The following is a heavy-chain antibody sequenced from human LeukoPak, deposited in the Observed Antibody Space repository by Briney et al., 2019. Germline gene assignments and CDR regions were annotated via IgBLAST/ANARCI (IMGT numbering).Heavy chain of an antibody. V-gene: IGHV4-59*01. CDR2: IYHTGNT. CDR3: ARDGRNVGHCSGNSCYRRAFDI. Sequence: SETLSLTCTVSGGSISSYYWNWIRQPPGKGLEWIGYIYHTGNTNYNPSLKSRVTLSIDTSKNQLSLMLSSVTAADTAVYYCARDGRNVGHCSGNSCYRRAFDIWGQGTMITVSS. CDR1: GGSISSYY. D-gene: IGHD2-15*01. J-gene: IGHJ3*02.